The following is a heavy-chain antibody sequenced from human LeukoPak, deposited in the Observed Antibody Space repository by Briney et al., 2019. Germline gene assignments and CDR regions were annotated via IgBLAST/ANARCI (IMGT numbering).Heavy chain of an antibody. V-gene: IGHV3-21*01. Sequence: GGSLRLSCAASGFTFSSYSMNWVRQAPGKGLEWVSSISSSSSYIYYADSVKGRFTISRDNAKNSLYLQMNSLRAEDTAVYYCARDREAVQLELLDHYYGMDVSGQGTTVTVFS. CDR2: ISSSSSYI. D-gene: IGHD1-7*01. CDR1: GFTFSSYS. CDR3: ARDREAVQLELLDHYYGMDV. J-gene: IGHJ6*02.